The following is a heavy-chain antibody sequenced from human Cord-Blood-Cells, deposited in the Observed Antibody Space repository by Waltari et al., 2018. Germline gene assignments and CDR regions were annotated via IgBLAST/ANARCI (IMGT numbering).Heavy chain of an antibody. J-gene: IGHJ3*02. V-gene: IGHV3-73*02. CDR3: TRSYDILTGYYAFDI. CDR2: IRSKANSYAT. Sequence: EVQLVESGGGLVQPGGSLKLSCAASGFTFSGSAMHWVRQASGQGLEWVGRIRSKANSYATAYAASVKGRFTISRDDSKNTAYLQMNSLKTEDTAVYYCTRSYDILTGYYAFDIWGQGTMVTVSS. D-gene: IGHD3-9*01. CDR1: GFTFSGSA.